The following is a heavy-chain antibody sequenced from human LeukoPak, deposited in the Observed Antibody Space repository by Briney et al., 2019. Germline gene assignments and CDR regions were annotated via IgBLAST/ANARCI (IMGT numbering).Heavy chain of an antibody. CDR1: GYRFTSYW. CDR3: ARGDSSTWYEY. V-gene: IGHV5-51*01. CDR2: IYPGDSDT. D-gene: IGHD6-13*01. J-gene: IGHJ4*02. Sequence: AESLKISCRGSGYRFTSYWIGWVRQMPGKGLEWMGIIYPGDSDTRYSPSFQGQVTISADKSISTAYLQWSSRKASDTAMYYCARGDSSTWYEYWGQGTLVIVSS.